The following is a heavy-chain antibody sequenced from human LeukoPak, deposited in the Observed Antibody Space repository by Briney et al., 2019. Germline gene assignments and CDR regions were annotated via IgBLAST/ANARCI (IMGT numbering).Heavy chain of an antibody. D-gene: IGHD3-22*01. CDR3: AKDEGSSGCKN. J-gene: IGHJ4*02. CDR1: GSTFSSYS. CDR2: IRSDSSYM. V-gene: IGHV3-21*01. Sequence: GGSLRLSCVASGSTFSSYSMNWVRQAPGKGLEWVSCIRSDSSYMYYADSVKGRFTISRDNAKNSLCLQMNSLKAEDTAVYYCAKDEGSSGCKNWGQGTLVTVSS.